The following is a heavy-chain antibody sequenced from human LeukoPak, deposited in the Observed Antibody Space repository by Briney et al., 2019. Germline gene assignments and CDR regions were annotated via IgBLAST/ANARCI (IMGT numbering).Heavy chain of an antibody. J-gene: IGHJ2*01. V-gene: IGHV4-39*02. D-gene: IGHD3-10*01. CDR2: IYYSGST. Sequence: SETLSLTCTVSGGSISSSSYYWGWIRQPPGKGLEWIGSIYYSGSTYYNPSLKSRVTISVDTSKNQFSLKLSSVTAADTAVYYCAREVEGGSGSYYTKNWYFDLWGRGTLVTVSS. CDR3: AREVEGGSGSYYTKNWYFDL. CDR1: GGSISSSSYY.